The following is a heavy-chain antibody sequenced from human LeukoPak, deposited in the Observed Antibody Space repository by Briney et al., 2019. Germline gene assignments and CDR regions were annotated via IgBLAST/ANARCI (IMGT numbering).Heavy chain of an antibody. V-gene: IGHV3-11*01. CDR1: GFTFSDYY. CDR2: ISSSGSTI. D-gene: IGHD3-22*01. Sequence: GGSLRLSCAASGFTFSDYYMSWIRQAPGKGLEWVSYISSSGSTIYYADSVKGRFTISRDDAKNSLYLQMNSLRAEDTAVYYCARDRHYDSSGYYGYWGQGTQVTVSS. CDR3: ARDRHYDSSGYYGY. J-gene: IGHJ4*02.